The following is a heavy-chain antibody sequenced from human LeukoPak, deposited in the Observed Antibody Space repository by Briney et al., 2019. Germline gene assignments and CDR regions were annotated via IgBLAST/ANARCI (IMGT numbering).Heavy chain of an antibody. CDR2: ISGSGGST. D-gene: IGHD5-12*01. V-gene: IGHV3-23*01. J-gene: IGHJ4*02. CDR3: AKDRGYDPYFDY. Sequence: PGGSLRLSCAASGFTFSSYAMSWVRQAPGKGLEWVSAISGSGGSTYYADSVKGRFTIPRDNSKNTLYLQMNSLRAEDTAVYYCAKDRGYDPYFDYWGQGTLVTVSS. CDR1: GFTFSSYA.